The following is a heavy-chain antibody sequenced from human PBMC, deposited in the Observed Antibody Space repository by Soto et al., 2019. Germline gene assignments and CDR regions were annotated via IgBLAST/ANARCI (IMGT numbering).Heavy chain of an antibody. CDR2: IYYSGST. J-gene: IGHJ4*02. Sequence: SETLSLTCTVSGGSISSSSYYWGWIRQPPGKGLEWIGSIYYSGSTYYNPSLKSRVTISVDTSKNQFSLKLSSVTAADTAVYYCARHRHNYYGSGTGGYWGQGTLVTVSS. V-gene: IGHV4-39*01. CDR1: GGSISSSSYY. CDR3: ARHRHNYYGSGTGGY. D-gene: IGHD3-10*01.